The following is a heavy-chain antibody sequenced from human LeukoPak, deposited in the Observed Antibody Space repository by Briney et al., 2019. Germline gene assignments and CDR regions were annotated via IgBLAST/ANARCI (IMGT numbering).Heavy chain of an antibody. CDR2: INSDGSGT. CDR3: ARDRLTNDAFDI. CDR1: GFTFSSYW. V-gene: IGHV3-74*01. Sequence: GGSLRLSCAASGFTFSSYWMHWVRQAPGKGLVWVSRINSDGSGTSDADFVKGRFTISRDNSKNTLYLQMNSLRAEDTAMYYCARDRLTNDAFDIWGQGTMVTVSS. D-gene: IGHD2-8*01. J-gene: IGHJ3*02.